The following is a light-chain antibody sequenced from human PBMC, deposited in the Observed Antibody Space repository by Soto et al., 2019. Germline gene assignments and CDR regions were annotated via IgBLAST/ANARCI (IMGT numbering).Light chain of an antibody. CDR2: GAS. J-gene: IGKJ1*01. V-gene: IGKV3-20*01. CDR3: KQYGSSSWT. Sequence: EIFLTQSPDTLSLSPGERATLSCRASQSISSFLAWYQQKPGQAPRLLIYGASSRATGIQDRFSGSGSGTDFTLTIRRLEPEDFAVYYCKQYGSSSWTFGQGTKVDIK. CDR1: QSISSF.